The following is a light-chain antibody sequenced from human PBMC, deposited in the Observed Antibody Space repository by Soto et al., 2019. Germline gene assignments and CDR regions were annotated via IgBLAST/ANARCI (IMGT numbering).Light chain of an antibody. CDR2: DNN. J-gene: IGLJ1*01. V-gene: IGLV1-51*01. CDR1: SSNIGINY. Sequence: QSVLTQPPSVSAAPGQKVTISCSGSSSNIGINYVSWYQQLPGTAPKLLIYDNNKRPSGIPDRFSGSKSGTSATLGITGLQTGDEADYYCGTWDSSLSAGVFGTGTQLTVL. CDR3: GTWDSSLSAGV.